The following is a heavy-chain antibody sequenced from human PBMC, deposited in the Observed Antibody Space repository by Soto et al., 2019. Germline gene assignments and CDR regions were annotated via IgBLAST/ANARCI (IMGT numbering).Heavy chain of an antibody. D-gene: IGHD3-10*01. CDR1: GGSISSYY. Sequence: LSLTCTVSGGSISSYYWSWIRQPPGKGLEWIGYIYYSGSTNYNPSLKSRVTISVDTSKNQFSLKLSSLTAADTAVYYCARVKWFGESGFDYWGQGTLVTVSS. J-gene: IGHJ4*02. CDR2: IYYSGST. CDR3: ARVKWFGESGFDY. V-gene: IGHV4-59*01.